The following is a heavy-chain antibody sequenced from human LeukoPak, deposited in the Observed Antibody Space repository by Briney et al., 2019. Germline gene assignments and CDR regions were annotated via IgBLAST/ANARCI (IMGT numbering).Heavy chain of an antibody. CDR2: IIPIFGTA. V-gene: IGHV1-69*13. J-gene: IGHJ4*02. CDR1: GGTFSSYA. D-gene: IGHD3-22*01. Sequence: SVQVSCQASGGTFSSYAISWVRQAPGQGLEWMGGIIPIFGTANYAQKFQGRVTITADESTSTAYMELSSLRSEDTAVYYCARDRIYYDSSGYYYIPTYDYWGQGTLVTVSS. CDR3: ARDRIYYDSSGYYYIPTYDY.